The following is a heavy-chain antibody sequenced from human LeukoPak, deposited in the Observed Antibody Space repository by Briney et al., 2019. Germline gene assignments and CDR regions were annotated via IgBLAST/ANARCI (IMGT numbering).Heavy chain of an antibody. CDR3: ARVASGSYSYYYYGMDV. Sequence: KSGGSLRLSCAASGFTFSSYSMNWVRQAPGKGLEWVLSISSSSSYIYYADSVKGRFTISRDNAKNSLYLQMNSLRAEDTAVYYCARVASGSYSYYYYGMDVWGQGTTVTVSS. CDR2: ISSSSSYI. J-gene: IGHJ6*02. CDR1: GFTFSSYS. D-gene: IGHD1-26*01. V-gene: IGHV3-21*01.